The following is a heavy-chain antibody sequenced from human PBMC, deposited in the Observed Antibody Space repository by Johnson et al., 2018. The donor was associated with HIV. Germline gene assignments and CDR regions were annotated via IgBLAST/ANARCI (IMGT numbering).Heavy chain of an antibody. Sequence: VQLVESGGGLVQPGRSLRLSCAASGFTFDDYAMHWVRQAPGKGLQWVSGISWNGGSTGYADSVKGRFSISRDNAKNSLYLQINSLKTEDTAVYYCTSEGAFYDAFDIWGQGAMVTVSS. V-gene: IGHV3-9*01. D-gene: IGHD3-16*01. CDR2: ISWNGGST. J-gene: IGHJ3*02. CDR3: TSEGAFYDAFDI. CDR1: GFTFDDYA.